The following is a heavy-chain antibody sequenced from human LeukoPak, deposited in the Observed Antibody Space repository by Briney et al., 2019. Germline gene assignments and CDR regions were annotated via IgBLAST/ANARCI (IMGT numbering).Heavy chain of an antibody. V-gene: IGHV4-4*09. D-gene: IGHD5-24*01. Sequence: SETLSLTCTVSGGSISSYYWSWIRQPPGKGLEWIGYIYTSGSTNYNPSPKSRVTISVDTSKNQFSLKLSSVTAADTAVYYCARLRDGYNIGVYYFDYWGQGTLVTVSS. CDR2: IYTSGST. J-gene: IGHJ4*02. CDR3: ARLRDGYNIGVYYFDY. CDR1: GGSISSYY.